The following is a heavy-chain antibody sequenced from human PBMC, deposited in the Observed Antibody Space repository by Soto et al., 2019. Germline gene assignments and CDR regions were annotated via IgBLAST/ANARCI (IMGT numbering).Heavy chain of an antibody. Sequence: QVQLVQSGAEVKKPGASVKISCKSSGYTFTTYYLHWVRQAPGQGLEWLGIVNPAGGSTTYAQKFQGRVTMTRDTCTSTVYMELSSLRSEDTAMYYCARAHTLGFSTSSEWDYWGQGTRVTVST. J-gene: IGHJ4*02. CDR1: GYTFTTYY. CDR2: VNPAGGST. D-gene: IGHD6-6*01. V-gene: IGHV1-46*01. CDR3: ARAHTLGFSTSSEWDY.